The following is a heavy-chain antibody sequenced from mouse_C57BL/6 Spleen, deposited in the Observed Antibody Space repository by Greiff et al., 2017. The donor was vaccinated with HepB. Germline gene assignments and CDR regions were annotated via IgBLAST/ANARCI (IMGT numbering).Heavy chain of an antibody. J-gene: IGHJ4*01. V-gene: IGHV5-6*01. CDR1: GFTFSSYG. Sequence: EVKLQESGGDLVKPGGSLKLSCAASGFTFSSYGMSWVRQTPDKRLEWVATISSGGSYTYYPDSVKGRFTISRDNAKNTLYLQMSSLKSEDTAMYYCARQKNYYGSSPYYYAMDYWGQGTSVTVSS. D-gene: IGHD1-1*01. CDR2: ISSGGSYT. CDR3: ARQKNYYGSSPYYYAMDY.